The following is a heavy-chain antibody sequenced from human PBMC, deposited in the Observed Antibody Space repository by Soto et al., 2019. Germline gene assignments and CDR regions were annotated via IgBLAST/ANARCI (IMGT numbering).Heavy chain of an antibody. CDR3: AREVYYDSSGYRSYYFDY. Sequence: GGSLRLSCAASGFTVSSNYMSWARQAPGKGLEWVSVIYSGGSTYYADSVKGRFTISRDNSKNTLYLQMNSLRAEDTAVYYCAREVYYDSSGYRSYYFDYWGQGTLVTVSS. J-gene: IGHJ4*02. D-gene: IGHD3-22*01. CDR2: IYSGGST. V-gene: IGHV3-53*01. CDR1: GFTVSSNY.